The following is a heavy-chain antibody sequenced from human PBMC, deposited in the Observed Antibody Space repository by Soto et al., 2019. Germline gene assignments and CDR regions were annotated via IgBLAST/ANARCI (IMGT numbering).Heavy chain of an antibody. J-gene: IGHJ4*02. CDR2: ISFEGSNK. CDR3: ARHPTSTAIESDYFDF. Sequence: RLSCAASGFTFSSYAMHWVRQAPGKGLEWVAVISFEGSNKHYADSVKGRFTISRDNSKNTLYLKMNSLRAEDTAVYYCARHPTSTAIESDYFDFWGQGTLVTVSS. V-gene: IGHV3-30-3*01. D-gene: IGHD2-21*02. CDR1: GFTFSSYA.